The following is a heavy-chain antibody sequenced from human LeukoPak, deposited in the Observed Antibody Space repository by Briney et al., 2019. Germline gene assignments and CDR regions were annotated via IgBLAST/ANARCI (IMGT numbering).Heavy chain of an antibody. CDR2: IYYSGHT. CDR3: AREDSSGYYFDY. V-gene: IGHV4-39*07. CDR1: DYPIKKSAYY. J-gene: IGHJ4*02. Sequence: SETLSLTCTVSDYPIKKSAYYWGWIRQSPVKGLEWIGSIYYSGHTYYNPSFKSRVTISVDTSKNQFSLKLSSVTAADTAVYYCAREDSSGYYFDYWGQGTLVTVSS. D-gene: IGHD3-22*01.